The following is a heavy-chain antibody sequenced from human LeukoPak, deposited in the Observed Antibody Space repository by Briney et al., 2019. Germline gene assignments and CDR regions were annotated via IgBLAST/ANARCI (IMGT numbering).Heavy chain of an antibody. Sequence: GGSLRLSCAASGFTFRTYAMSWVRQAPGKGLEWVSTVTGSGGSSYYADSVKGRFTISRDNSKNTLFLQMNSLRAEDTAVYYCAKEGIAAPLYYFDYWGQGKLVTVSS. CDR1: GFTFRTYA. CDR3: AKEGIAAPLYYFDY. V-gene: IGHV3-23*01. J-gene: IGHJ4*02. CDR2: VTGSGGSS. D-gene: IGHD6-13*01.